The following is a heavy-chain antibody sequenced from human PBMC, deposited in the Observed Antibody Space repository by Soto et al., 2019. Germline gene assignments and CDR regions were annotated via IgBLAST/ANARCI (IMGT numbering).Heavy chain of an antibody. V-gene: IGHV3-21*06. Sequence: EVQLVESGGGLVKPGGSLRLSCAASGFTFSSYSMNWVRQAPGKGLEWVSSISSSSTYIYYEDSVKGRFTISRDNAKNSLYLQMNSLRAEDTAVYYCARVWEMTTNAGGYWGQGTLVTVSS. CDR2: ISSSSTYI. CDR1: GFTFSSYS. CDR3: ARVWEMTTNAGGY. J-gene: IGHJ4*02. D-gene: IGHD4-4*01.